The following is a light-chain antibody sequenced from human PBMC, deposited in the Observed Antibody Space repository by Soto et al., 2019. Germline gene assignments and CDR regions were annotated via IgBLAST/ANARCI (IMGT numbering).Light chain of an antibody. CDR1: QGVRNN. Sequence: EVVMTQSPVTLSVSPGESATLSCRASQGVRNNLAWYQQRPGQAPRLLIYGASTRAAGIPARFSGGGSETEFTLTIRSMRSEDFAVYYCHQYNEWPLWTFGQRTKV. J-gene: IGKJ1*01. V-gene: IGKV3-15*01. CDR3: HQYNEWPLWT. CDR2: GAS.